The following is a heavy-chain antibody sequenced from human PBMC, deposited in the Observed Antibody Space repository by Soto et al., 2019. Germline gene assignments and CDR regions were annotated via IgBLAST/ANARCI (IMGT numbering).Heavy chain of an antibody. CDR3: ARVVRGVISKINYYYYGMDV. V-gene: IGHV4-34*01. CDR1: GGSFSGYY. CDR2: INHSGST. Sequence: SETLSLTCAVYGGSFSGYYWSWIRQPPGKGLEWIGEINHSGSTNYNPSLKSRVTISVDTSKNQFSLKLSSVTAADTAVYYCARVVRGVISKINYYYYGMDVWGQGTTVTVSS. J-gene: IGHJ6*02. D-gene: IGHD3-10*01.